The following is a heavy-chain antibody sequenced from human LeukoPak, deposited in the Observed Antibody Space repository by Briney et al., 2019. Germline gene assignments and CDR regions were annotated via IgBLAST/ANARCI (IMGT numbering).Heavy chain of an antibody. V-gene: IGHV4-59*01. Sequence: SETLSLTCTVSGGSISNFYWSWIRQPPGKGLEWIGYIHYSGSTNYNPSLKSRGTISVDTSKNQFSLKLSSVTAADTAAYYCARFDSSGYHFDYWGQGTLVTVSS. D-gene: IGHD3-22*01. CDR1: GGSISNFY. J-gene: IGHJ4*02. CDR3: ARFDSSGYHFDY. CDR2: IHYSGST.